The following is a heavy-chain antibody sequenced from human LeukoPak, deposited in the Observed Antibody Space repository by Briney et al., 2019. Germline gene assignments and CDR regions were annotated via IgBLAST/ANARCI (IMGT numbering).Heavy chain of an antibody. J-gene: IGHJ4*02. CDR1: GGSISSYY. D-gene: IGHD1-26*01. V-gene: IGHV4-59*01. Sequence: SETLSLTCTVSGGSISSYYWSWIRQPPGKGLEWIGCIYYSGSTYNNPSLKSRVTISLDTSRNQFFLKLSSVTAADTAVYYCARGVVGAIVDYWGQGTLVTVSS. CDR2: IYYSGST. CDR3: ARGVVGAIVDY.